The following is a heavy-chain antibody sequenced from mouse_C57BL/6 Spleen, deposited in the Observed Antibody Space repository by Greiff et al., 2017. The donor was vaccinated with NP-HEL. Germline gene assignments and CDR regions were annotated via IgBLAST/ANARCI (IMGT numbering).Heavy chain of an antibody. V-gene: IGHV1-55*01. CDR3: ARGYYDYDGYYAMDY. Sequence: VQLQQSGAELVKPGASVKMSCKASGYTFTSYWITWVKQRPGQGLEWIGDIYPGSGSTNYNEKFKSKATLTVDTSSSTAYMQLSSLTSEDSAVYYCARGYYDYDGYYAMDYWGQGTSVTVSS. CDR2: IYPGSGST. J-gene: IGHJ4*01. CDR1: GYTFTSYW. D-gene: IGHD2-4*01.